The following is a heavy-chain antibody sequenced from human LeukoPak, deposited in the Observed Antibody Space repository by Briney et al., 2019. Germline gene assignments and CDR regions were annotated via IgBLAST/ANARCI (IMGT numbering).Heavy chain of an antibody. D-gene: IGHD2-15*01. J-gene: IGHJ4*02. V-gene: IGHV3-23*01. CDR3: AKNVVVKRYFDY. Sequence: GGSLRLSCAASGFTFSNHVISWVRQAPGKGVQWVSVISGSARTTEYADSVKGRFTISRDNSKNTLSLQMNSLRVEDTAIYYCAKNVVVKRYFDYWGQGTLITVSS. CDR1: GFTFSNHV. CDR2: ISGSARTT.